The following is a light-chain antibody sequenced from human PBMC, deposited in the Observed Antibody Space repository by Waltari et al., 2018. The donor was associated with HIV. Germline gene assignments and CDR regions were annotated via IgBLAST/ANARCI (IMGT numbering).Light chain of an antibody. J-gene: IGLJ1*01. CDR1: NIDIGNYSL. V-gene: IGLV2-23*02. CDR2: EVT. Sequence: QSALTQDASVSGSPGQSITISCTGNNIDIGNYSLVSWYQQYPGRAPKLMIFEVTKRPSGVSPRFSGSRSGNTASLTITGLLVEDEADYYCCSYAGRNNDYVFGAGTTVTVL. CDR3: CSYAGRNNDYV.